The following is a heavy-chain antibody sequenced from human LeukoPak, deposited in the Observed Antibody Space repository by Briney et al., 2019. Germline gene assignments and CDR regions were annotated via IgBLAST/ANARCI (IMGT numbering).Heavy chain of an antibody. J-gene: IGHJ3*02. CDR1: GGSISSYS. CDR2: IYTTGTT. D-gene: IGHD1-26*01. V-gene: IGHV4-4*07. Sequence: SETLSLTCTVSGGSISSYSWSWIRQPAGMQLEWIRRIYTTGTTNYNPSLRSRVTMSIDTSKNQFSLKLNSVTAADTAVYYCARSWYNGNYHGAFNMWDEGTMVTVTS. CDR3: ARSWYNGNYHGAFNM.